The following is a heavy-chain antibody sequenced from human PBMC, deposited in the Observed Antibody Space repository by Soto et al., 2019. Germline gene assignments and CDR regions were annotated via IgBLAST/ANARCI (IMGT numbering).Heavy chain of an antibody. CDR3: ANHPFHYHDTSRSPYYSGMDV. Sequence: PGGSLRLSCAASGFTFSSYGMHWVRQAPGKGLEWVAVISYDGSNKYYADSVKGRFTISRDNSKNTLYLQMNSLRAEDTAVYYCANHPFHYHDTSRSPYYSGMDVLGPGTTVPVSS. CDR1: GFTFSSYG. V-gene: IGHV3-30*18. D-gene: IGHD3-22*01. CDR2: ISYDGSNK. J-gene: IGHJ6*02.